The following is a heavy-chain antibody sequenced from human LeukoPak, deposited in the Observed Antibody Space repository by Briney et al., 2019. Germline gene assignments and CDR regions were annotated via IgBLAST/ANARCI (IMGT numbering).Heavy chain of an antibody. V-gene: IGHV3-7*01. CDR1: EFTFSSYW. CDR2: IKQDGSEK. Sequence: GGSLRLSCAASEFTFSSYWMNWVRQAPGKGLEWVANIKQDGSEKYYVGSVKGRFAISRDNAKNSLYLQMNSLRAEDTAVYYCARDGYSGYDYWGQGTLVTVS. CDR3: ARDGYSGYDY. J-gene: IGHJ4*02. D-gene: IGHD5-12*01.